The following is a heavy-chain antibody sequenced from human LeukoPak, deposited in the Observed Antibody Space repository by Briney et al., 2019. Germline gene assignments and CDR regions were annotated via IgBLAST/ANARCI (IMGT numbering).Heavy chain of an antibody. J-gene: IGHJ4*02. CDR2: LSSSGNTI. V-gene: IGHV3-11*04. D-gene: IGHD5-24*01. Sequence: PGGSLRLSCAASGFTFSDYYMTWIRQAPGKGLEWVSYLSSSGNTIYYADSVKGRFTISRDNAKNSLYLQMNSLRADDTAVYYCARDFDESTGYNSDYWGQGTLVTVSS. CDR3: ARDFDESTGYNSDY. CDR1: GFTFSDYY.